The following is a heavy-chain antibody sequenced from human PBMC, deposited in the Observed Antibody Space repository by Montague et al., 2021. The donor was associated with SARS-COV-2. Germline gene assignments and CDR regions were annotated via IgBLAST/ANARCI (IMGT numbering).Heavy chain of an antibody. CDR1: GFTFSSYA. CDR3: ARSLAATLLVYFDY. Sequence: SLSLSWAASGFTFSSYAMHWVRQAPGKGLEWVAVISYDGSNKYYADSVKGRFTISRDNSKNTLYLQMNSLRAEDTAVYYCARSLAATLLVYFDYWGQGTLVTVSS. V-gene: IGHV3-30*04. J-gene: IGHJ4*02. D-gene: IGHD2-15*01. CDR2: ISYDGSNK.